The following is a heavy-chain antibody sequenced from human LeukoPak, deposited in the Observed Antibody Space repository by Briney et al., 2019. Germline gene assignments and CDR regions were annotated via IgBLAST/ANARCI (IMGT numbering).Heavy chain of an antibody. CDR2: ISYDGSNK. J-gene: IGHJ4*02. V-gene: IGHV3-30*18. CDR3: AKDFLNSGSYAYYFDY. Sequence: GGSLRLSCAASGFTFSSYGMHWVRQAPGKGLEWVAVISYDGSNKYYADSVKGRLTISRDNSKNTLYLQMNSLRAEDTAVYYCAKDFLNSGSYAYYFDYWGQGTLVTVSS. CDR1: GFTFSSYG. D-gene: IGHD1-26*01.